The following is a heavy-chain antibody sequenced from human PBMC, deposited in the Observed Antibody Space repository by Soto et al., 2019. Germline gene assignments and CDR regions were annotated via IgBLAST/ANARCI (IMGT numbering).Heavy chain of an antibody. Sequence: QVQLVQSGAEVKEPGASVKVSCKTSGYTFTAYYMHWVRQAPGQGLKWMGWVNPSSGDTDYAQDFQGRVTLTRDTSVNTVYMELSGLNSDDTALYYCARDRQYCYYGYSFDFWCQGTLVTVSS. J-gene: IGHJ4*02. CDR3: ARDRQYCYYGYSFDF. V-gene: IGHV1-2*02. D-gene: IGHD3-22*01. CDR1: GYTFTAYY. CDR2: VNPSSGDT.